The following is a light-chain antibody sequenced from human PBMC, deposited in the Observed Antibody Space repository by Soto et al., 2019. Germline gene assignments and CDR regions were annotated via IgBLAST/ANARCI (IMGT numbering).Light chain of an antibody. CDR3: QQSYSTPRT. Sequence: IQLTQSPSSLSASVGDRVTITGRASQAIRTALGWYQQRPGKVPKLLIYAASTLQSGVPSRFSGSGSGTDFTLTISSLQPEDFATYYCQQSYSTPRTFGQGTKVDIK. V-gene: IGKV1-39*01. CDR1: QAIRTA. J-gene: IGKJ1*01. CDR2: AAS.